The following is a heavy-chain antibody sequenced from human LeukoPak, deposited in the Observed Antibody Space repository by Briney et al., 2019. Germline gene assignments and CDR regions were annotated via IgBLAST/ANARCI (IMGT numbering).Heavy chain of an antibody. CDR2: IIDTGRTT. V-gene: IGHV3-23*01. J-gene: IGHJ6*03. D-gene: IGHD6-25*01. CDR1: GFIFSSYA. Sequence: GGPLRLSCAASGFIFSSYAMSWVRQAPGKGLEWVSGIIDTGRTTYYADSVKGRFTISRDNSKNTLYLQMNSLRAEDTAVYYCAKFSGHPTTNYYMDVWGEGTTVTVSS. CDR3: AKFSGHPTTNYYMDV.